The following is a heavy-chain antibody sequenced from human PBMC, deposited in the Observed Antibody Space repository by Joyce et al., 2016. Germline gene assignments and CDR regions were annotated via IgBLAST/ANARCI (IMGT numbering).Heavy chain of an antibody. Sequence: EVQLVESGGGLIQPGGSLRLSCAASEFNVNSNYMSWVRQAPGKGLEWVSVIYGSGTTSYADSVKGRFTIPRDSSKNTVYLLLNSLRADDAAVYYCATAASGNYPPFDYWGQGTLVTVSS. CDR2: IYGSGTT. D-gene: IGHD1-26*01. CDR1: EFNVNSNY. V-gene: IGHV3-53*01. J-gene: IGHJ4*02. CDR3: ATAASGNYPPFDY.